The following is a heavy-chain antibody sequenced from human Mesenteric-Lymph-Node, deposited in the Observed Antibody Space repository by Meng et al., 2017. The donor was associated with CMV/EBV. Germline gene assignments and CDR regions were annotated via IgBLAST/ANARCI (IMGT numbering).Heavy chain of an antibody. V-gene: IGHV4-59*12. Sequence: GSLSLTCTVSGGSISSYYWSWIRQPPGKGLEWIGSIDYSGSTYYNPSLKSRVTISVDTSKNQFSLRLSSVTAADTAVYYCARGMGGSYGYWGQGTLVTVSS. CDR3: ARGMGGSYGY. CDR1: GGSISSYY. D-gene: IGHD1-26*01. J-gene: IGHJ4*02. CDR2: IDYSGST.